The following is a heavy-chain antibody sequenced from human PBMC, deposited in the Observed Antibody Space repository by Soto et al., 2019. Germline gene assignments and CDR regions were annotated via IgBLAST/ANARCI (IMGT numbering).Heavy chain of an antibody. CDR2: IFHDGNT. J-gene: IGHJ5*02. D-gene: IGHD2-8*02. CDR1: GASIGSGGW. Sequence: SETLSLTCAVSGASIGSGGWWSWVRQPPGKGLEWIAEIFHDGNTNYSPSLKSRVTISVDKSQNQFSLNVYSVTAADTAVYYCARHEGWTGPDQWGQGTLVTVS. CDR3: ARHEGWTGPDQ. V-gene: IGHV4-4*02.